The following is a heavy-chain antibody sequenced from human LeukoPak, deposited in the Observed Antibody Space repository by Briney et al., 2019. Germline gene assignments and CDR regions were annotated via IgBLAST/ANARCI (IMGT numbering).Heavy chain of an antibody. Sequence: GASVKVSCKPSGYTFTSHHLNWVRQATGQGCEWMGWMNPESGNTDYAQNFLGRDTMTRDSSINTAYMELSSLTSEDTAVYYCARGRPTNLNGVYWGQGTLVTVSS. J-gene: IGHJ4*02. CDR3: ARGRPTNLNGVY. V-gene: IGHV1-8*01. CDR1: GYTFTSHH. CDR2: MNPESGNT. D-gene: IGHD1-1*01.